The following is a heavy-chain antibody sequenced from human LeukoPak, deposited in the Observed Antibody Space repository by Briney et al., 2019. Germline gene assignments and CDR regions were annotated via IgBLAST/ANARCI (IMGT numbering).Heavy chain of an antibody. Sequence: ASVKVSCKVSGYTLTELSMHWVRQAPGQGLEWMGWISAYNGNTNYAQKLQGRVTMTTDTSTSTAYMELRSLRSDDTAVYYCARVSPTPYSDYWGQGTLVTVSS. D-gene: IGHD4-11*01. CDR3: ARVSPTPYSDY. CDR1: GYTLTELS. V-gene: IGHV1-18*01. CDR2: ISAYNGNT. J-gene: IGHJ4*02.